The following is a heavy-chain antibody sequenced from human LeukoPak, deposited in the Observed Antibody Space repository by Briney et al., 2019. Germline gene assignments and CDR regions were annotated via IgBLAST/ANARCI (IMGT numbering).Heavy chain of an antibody. D-gene: IGHD6-13*01. CDR3: ARDGPYSSSWGEYYYYMDV. Sequence: ASVKVSCKASGYTFTSYYMHWVRQAPGQGLEWMGIINPSGGSTSYAQKFQGRVTMTRDMSTSTVYMELSSLRSEDTAVYYCARDGPYSSSWGEYYYYMDVWGKGTTVTVSS. CDR1: GYTFTSYY. CDR2: INPSGGST. J-gene: IGHJ6*03. V-gene: IGHV1-46*01.